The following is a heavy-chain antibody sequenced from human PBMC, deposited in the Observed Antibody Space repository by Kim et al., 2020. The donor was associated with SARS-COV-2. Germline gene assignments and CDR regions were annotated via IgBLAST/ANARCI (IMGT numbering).Heavy chain of an antibody. D-gene: IGHD2-15*01. CDR1: GYTFTSYA. CDR3: ARSRLLDCSGGSCYSRWFDP. V-gene: IGHV1-3*01. CDR2: INAGNGNT. Sequence: ASVKVSCKASGYTFTSYAMHWVRQAPGQRLEWMGWINAGNGNTKYSQKFQGRVTITRDTSASTAYMELSSLRSEDTAVYYCARSRLLDCSGGSCYSRWFDPWGQGTLVTVSS. J-gene: IGHJ5*02.